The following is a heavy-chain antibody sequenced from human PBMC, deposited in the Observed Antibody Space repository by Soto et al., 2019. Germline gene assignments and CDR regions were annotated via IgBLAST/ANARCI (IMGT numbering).Heavy chain of an antibody. CDR1: GYTFTSYD. Sequence: QVQLVQSGAEMKKPGASVKVSCKASGYTFTSYDINWVRQATGHGLEWMGWLNPNTGNTGYAPKFQGRVTMTRNTYINTVYMELSSLRSEDTAVYYCARGLTSEWFDPWGQGTLVTVSS. D-gene: IGHD4-17*01. V-gene: IGHV1-8*01. J-gene: IGHJ5*02. CDR3: ARGLTSEWFDP. CDR2: LNPNTGNT.